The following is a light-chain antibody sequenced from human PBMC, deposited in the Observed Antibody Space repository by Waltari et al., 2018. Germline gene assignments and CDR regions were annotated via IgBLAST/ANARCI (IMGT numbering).Light chain of an antibody. CDR1: QSVSNY. CDR2: DAS. J-gene: IGKJ5*01. V-gene: IGKV3-11*01. Sequence: EIVLTQSPGTLSLSQGERATLSCRASQSVSNYLAWYQQKPGQAPRLLIHDASNRATGIPARFSGSGSGTDFTLTISILEPEDFAIYYCQQRSNWPITFGQGTRLEIK. CDR3: QQRSNWPIT.